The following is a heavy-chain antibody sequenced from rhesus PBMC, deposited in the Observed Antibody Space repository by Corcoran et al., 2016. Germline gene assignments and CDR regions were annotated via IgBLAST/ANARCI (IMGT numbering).Heavy chain of an antibody. CDR3: ARVGGYSYSQPFDY. Sequence: QVQLQQWGEGLVKPSETLSLTCAVYGGSISGYSYWRWIRQPPGKGLEWIGYIYGNSASTNYNPSLKNRVTISKDTSKNQFSLKLSSVTAADTAVYYCARVGGYSYSQPFDYWGQGVLVTVSS. CDR1: GGSISGYSY. J-gene: IGHJ4*01. V-gene: IGHV4-73*01. D-gene: IGHD5-12*01. CDR2: IYGNSAST.